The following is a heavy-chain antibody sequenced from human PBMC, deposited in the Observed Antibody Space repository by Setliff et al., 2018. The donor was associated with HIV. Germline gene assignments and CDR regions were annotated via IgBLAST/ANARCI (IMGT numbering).Heavy chain of an antibody. Sequence: PSETLSLTCAVYGGSLTNYYWSWFRQSPGKGLEWIGEINHSGSTNYNPSLKSRVTISVDTSKNQFSLKLSSVTAADTAVYYCARGRALGVWGQGTMVTVSS. CDR1: GGSLTNYY. J-gene: IGHJ3*01. CDR3: ARGRALGV. V-gene: IGHV4-34*01. D-gene: IGHD3-3*02. CDR2: INHSGST.